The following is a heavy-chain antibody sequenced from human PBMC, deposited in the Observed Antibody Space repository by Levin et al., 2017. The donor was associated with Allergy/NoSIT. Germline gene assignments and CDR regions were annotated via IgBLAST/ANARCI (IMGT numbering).Heavy chain of an antibody. V-gene: IGHV5-51*01. CDR2: IYPGDSDT. D-gene: IGHD1-7*01. CDR3: ARVNWNSSPPYYYYGMDV. J-gene: IGHJ6*02. Sequence: GGSLRLSCKDSGYSFTNYWIAWVRQMPGKGLEWMGIIYPGDSDTRYSPSFQGQVTISADKSVSTAYLQWSSLKASDTAMYYCARVNWNSSPPYYYYGMDVWGQGTTVTVSS. CDR1: GYSFTNYW.